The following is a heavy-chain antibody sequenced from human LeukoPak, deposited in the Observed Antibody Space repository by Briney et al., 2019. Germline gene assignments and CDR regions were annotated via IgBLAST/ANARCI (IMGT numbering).Heavy chain of an antibody. CDR3: AREYSSSWYAGGFDY. D-gene: IGHD6-13*01. V-gene: IGHV3-53*01. CDR1: GFTVSSNY. Sequence: GGSLRLSCAASGFTVSSNYMSWVRQAPGKGLEGVSVIYSGGSTYYADSVKGRFTISRDNSKNTLYLQMNSLRAEDTAVYYCAREYSSSWYAGGFDYWGQGTLVTVSS. J-gene: IGHJ4*02. CDR2: IYSGGST.